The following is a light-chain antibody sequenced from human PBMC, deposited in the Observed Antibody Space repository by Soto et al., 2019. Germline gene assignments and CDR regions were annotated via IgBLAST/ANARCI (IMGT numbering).Light chain of an antibody. J-gene: IGKJ1*01. CDR2: DAS. V-gene: IGKV1-5*01. Sequence: DIQMTQSPSTLSASVGDRVTITCRASQIISTWLAWYQQKPGKAPNLLIYDASSLESGVPSRFSGSGSGTEFTLTNSSLQPDDFATYYCQQYNSYSTFGQGTKVEIK. CDR1: QIISTW. CDR3: QQYNSYST.